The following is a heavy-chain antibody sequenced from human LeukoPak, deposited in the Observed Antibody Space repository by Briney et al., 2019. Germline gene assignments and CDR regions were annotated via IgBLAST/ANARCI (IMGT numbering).Heavy chain of an antibody. V-gene: IGHV3-21*01. CDR3: AREYSYGSDYYGMDV. J-gene: IGHJ6*02. Sequence: PGGPLRLSCAASGFTFSSYSMNWVRQAPGKGLEWVSSISSSSSYIYYADSVKGRFTISRDNAKNSLYLQMNSLRAEDAAVYYCAREYSYGSDYYGMDVWGQGTTVTVSS. CDR1: GFTFSSYS. CDR2: ISSSSSYI. D-gene: IGHD5-18*01.